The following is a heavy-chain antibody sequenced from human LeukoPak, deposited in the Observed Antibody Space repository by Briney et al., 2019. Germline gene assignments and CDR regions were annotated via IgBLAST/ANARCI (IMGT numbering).Heavy chain of an antibody. J-gene: IGHJ3*02. V-gene: IGHV3-23*01. CDR2: ISGGSENT. CDR1: GFTFSSFA. CDR3: ANMNLVNGIFEM. D-gene: IGHD2-8*01. Sequence: GGSLRLSCAASGFTFSSFAMSWVRQAPGKGLDWVSSISGGSENTYYADSVKGRFTISRDNSKNTLDLHLNSLTADDTAVYYCANMNLVNGIFEMWGQGTRATVSS.